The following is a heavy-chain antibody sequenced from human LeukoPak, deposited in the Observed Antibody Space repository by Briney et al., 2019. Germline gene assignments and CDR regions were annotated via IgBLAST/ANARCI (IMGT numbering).Heavy chain of an antibody. CDR3: AKWASVSDYYDSSGYYYHY. V-gene: IGHV3-23*01. CDR1: GFTFSSYA. J-gene: IGHJ4*02. Sequence: GGSLRLSCAASGFTFSSYAMSWVRQAPGKGLEWVSAISGSGGSTYYADSVKGRFTISRDNSKNTLYLQMNSLRAEDTAVYYCAKWASVSDYYDSSGYYYHYWGQGTLVTVSS. CDR2: ISGSGGST. D-gene: IGHD3-22*01.